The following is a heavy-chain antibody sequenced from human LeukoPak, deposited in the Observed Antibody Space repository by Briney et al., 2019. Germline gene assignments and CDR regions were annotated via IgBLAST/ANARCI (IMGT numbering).Heavy chain of an antibody. V-gene: IGHV3-7*03. CDR3: ARTTGHGPGENNWFDP. J-gene: IGHJ5*02. Sequence: GGSLRLSCAASRFTLSNYWMSWVRQAPGKGLEWVANIKQDGSETYYVDSVKGRFTISRDNAKNSLPLQMNSLRAEDTAVYYCARTTGHGPGENNWFDPWGQGTLVTVSS. CDR2: IKQDGSET. CDR1: RFTLSNYW. D-gene: IGHD3-10*01.